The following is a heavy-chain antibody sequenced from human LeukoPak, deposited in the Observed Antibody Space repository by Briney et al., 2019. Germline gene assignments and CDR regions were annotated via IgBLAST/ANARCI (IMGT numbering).Heavy chain of an antibody. CDR2: IYSGGST. V-gene: IGHV3-53*01. CDR1: GFTVSSNY. Sequence: GGSLRLSCAASGFTVSSNYMTWVRQAPGKGLEWVSAIYSGGSTYYADSVKGRLTISRDKSKNTLYLQMNSLRGEDTAVYYCVGGYSYGYGDYWGQGTLVTVSS. CDR3: VGGYSYGYGDY. J-gene: IGHJ4*02. D-gene: IGHD5-18*01.